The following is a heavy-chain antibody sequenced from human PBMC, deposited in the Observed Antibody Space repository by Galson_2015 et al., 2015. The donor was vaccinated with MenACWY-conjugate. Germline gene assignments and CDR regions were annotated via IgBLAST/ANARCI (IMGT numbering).Heavy chain of an antibody. D-gene: IGHD4-23*01. Sequence: TLSLTCTVSGGSISSYYWSWIRQPPGKGLEWIGYIYYSGSTNYNPSLKSRVTISVDTSKNQFSLKLSSVTAADTAVYYCAREINSPDAFDIWGQGTMVTVSS. V-gene: IGHV4-59*01. CDR3: AREINSPDAFDI. J-gene: IGHJ3*02. CDR1: GGSISSYY. CDR2: IYYSGST.